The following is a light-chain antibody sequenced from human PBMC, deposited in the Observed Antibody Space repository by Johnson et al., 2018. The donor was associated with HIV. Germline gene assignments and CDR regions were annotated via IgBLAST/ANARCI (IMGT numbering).Light chain of an antibody. J-gene: IGLJ1*01. CDR3: GTWDSSLSTYV. CDR2: ENN. CDR1: NSNIGNNY. V-gene: IGLV1-51*02. Sequence: QSVLTQPPSVSAAAGQKVTISCSGNNSNIGNNYVSWYQELPGTAPKLLIYENNKLPSGIPDRFSGSKSGTSATLGITGLQTGDEADYYCGTWDSSLSTYVFGTGTKVTVL.